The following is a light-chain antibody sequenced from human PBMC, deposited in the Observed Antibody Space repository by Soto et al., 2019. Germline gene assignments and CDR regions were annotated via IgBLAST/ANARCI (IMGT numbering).Light chain of an antibody. CDR2: GSS. CDR3: QQHANWPLT. V-gene: IGKV3-15*01. J-gene: IGKJ4*01. CDR1: QSVSNN. Sequence: EIVMTQSPATLSVSPGERATLSCRASQSVSNNLAWYQQNPGQAPRLLIHGSSTRATGIPARFSGSGSGTDFTLTISSLEPEDFAVYYCQQHANWPLTFGGGTKVDI.